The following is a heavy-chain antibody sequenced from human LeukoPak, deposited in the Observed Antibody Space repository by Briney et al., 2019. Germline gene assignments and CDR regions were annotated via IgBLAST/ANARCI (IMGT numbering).Heavy chain of an antibody. CDR1: GYTFSGYY. Sequence: ASVKVSCKASGYTFSGYYMHWVRQAPGQGLEWMGWINPNSGGTNYAQKFQGWVTMTRDTSISTAYMELSRLRSDDTAVYYCARGSENYFYYGMDVWGQGTTVTVSS. CDR2: INPNSGGT. D-gene: IGHD2-15*01. V-gene: IGHV1-2*04. CDR3: ARGSENYFYYGMDV. J-gene: IGHJ6*02.